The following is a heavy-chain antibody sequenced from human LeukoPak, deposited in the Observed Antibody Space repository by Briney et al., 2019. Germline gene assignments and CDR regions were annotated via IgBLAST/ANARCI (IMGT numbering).Heavy chain of an antibody. CDR3: ARGLGIVGATKWFDP. V-gene: IGHV4-34*01. J-gene: IGHJ5*02. Sequence: SETLSLTCAVYGVSFSGYYWSWIRQPPGKGLEWIGEINHSGSTNYNPSLKSRVTISVDTSKNQFSLKLSSVTAADTAVYYCARGLGIVGATKWFDPWGQGTLVTVSS. CDR2: INHSGST. CDR1: GVSFSGYY. D-gene: IGHD1-26*01.